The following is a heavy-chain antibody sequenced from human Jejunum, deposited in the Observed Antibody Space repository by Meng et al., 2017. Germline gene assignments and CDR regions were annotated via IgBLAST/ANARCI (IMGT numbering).Heavy chain of an antibody. CDR2: ISDGGGNT. Sequence: GESLKISCAASGFTFSDYAMNWVRQAPGKGLEWVSSISDGGGNTYYADSVRGRFTISRDNSKNTVYLLMNNLRAEDTAVYYCAKRGSGSWSNFDYWGQGALVTVSS. D-gene: IGHD6-13*01. CDR1: GFTFSDYA. V-gene: IGHV3-23*01. J-gene: IGHJ4*02. CDR3: AKRGSGSWSNFDY.